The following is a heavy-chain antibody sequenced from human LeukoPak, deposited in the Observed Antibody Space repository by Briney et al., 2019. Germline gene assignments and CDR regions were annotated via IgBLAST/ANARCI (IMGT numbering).Heavy chain of an antibody. Sequence: GESLRISCKASGYRFPSYWITWVRQMPGKGLEWMGGIDPIDSYTTYSPSFQGHVTISADKSIATVYLQWSSLKASDTAMYYCATRGGGQMVRGIPDAFDIWGQGTMVTVSS. D-gene: IGHD3-10*01. CDR2: IDPIDSYT. CDR1: GYRFPSYW. V-gene: IGHV5-10-1*01. CDR3: ATRGGGQMVRGIPDAFDI. J-gene: IGHJ3*02.